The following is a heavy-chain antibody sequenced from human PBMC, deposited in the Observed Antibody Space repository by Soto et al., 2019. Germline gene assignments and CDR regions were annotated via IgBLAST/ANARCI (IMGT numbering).Heavy chain of an antibody. J-gene: IGHJ6*03. CDR2: IYPGDSDT. CDR3: ARHAYCSSTSCYATHYYYYYMDV. Sequence: EVQLVQSGAEVKKPGESLKISCKGSGYSFTSYWIGWVRQMPGKGLEWMGIIYPGDSDTRYSPSFQGQVTISADKSISTAYLQWSSLKASHTAIYYYARHAYCSSTSCYATHYYYYYMDVWGNGTTVTVSS. CDR1: GYSFTSYW. D-gene: IGHD2-2*01. V-gene: IGHV5-51*01.